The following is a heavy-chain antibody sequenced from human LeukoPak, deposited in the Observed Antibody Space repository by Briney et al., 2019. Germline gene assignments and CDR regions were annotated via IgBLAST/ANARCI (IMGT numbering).Heavy chain of an antibody. V-gene: IGHV4-39*07. CDR3: ARAYQRLGGLSFPDQ. CDR2: IYYSGTT. J-gene: IGHJ5*02. CDR1: GGSISSSGDH. D-gene: IGHD3-16*02. Sequence: PSETLSLTCSVSGGSISSSGDHWGWIRQPPGKGLEWIGNIYYSGTTYYNPSLKSRVTISVDTSNNQFSLKLSSVTAADTAVYYCARAYQRLGGLSFPDQWGQGTLVSVSS.